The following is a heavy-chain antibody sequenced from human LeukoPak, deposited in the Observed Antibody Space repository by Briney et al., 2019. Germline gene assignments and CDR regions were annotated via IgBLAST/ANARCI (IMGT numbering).Heavy chain of an antibody. CDR3: AKDQQSISYSP. Sequence: GGSLRLSCGASGFTFSKRGMNWVRQAPGKGLKWVSSISSSSSYIYYTDSVKGRFTLSRDNAKKSLYLQMNSLRAEDTAIYYCAKDQQSISYSPWGQGTLVTVSS. D-gene: IGHD4-11*01. J-gene: IGHJ5*02. CDR2: ISSSSSYI. CDR1: GFTFSKRG. V-gene: IGHV3-21*04.